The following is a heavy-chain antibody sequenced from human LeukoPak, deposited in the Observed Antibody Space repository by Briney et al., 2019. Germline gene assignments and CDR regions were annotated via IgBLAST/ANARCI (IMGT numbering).Heavy chain of an antibody. J-gene: IGHJ6*03. CDR3: ARMAMVRGVIIGSNYYYYYMDV. V-gene: IGHV4-39*07. D-gene: IGHD3-10*01. Sequence: SETLSLTCTVSGGSISRISYYLGWIRQPPGKGLEWIGSIYYSGSTYYNPSLKSRVTISEDTSKNQFSLKLNSVTAADTAVYYCARMAMVRGVIIGSNYYYYYMDVWGKGTTVTISS. CDR2: IYYSGST. CDR1: GGSISRISYY.